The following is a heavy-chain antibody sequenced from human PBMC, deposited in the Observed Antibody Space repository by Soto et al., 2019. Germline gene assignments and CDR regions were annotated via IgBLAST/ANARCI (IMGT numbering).Heavy chain of an antibody. V-gene: IGHV3-33*01. J-gene: IGHJ6*02. CDR3: AREALSGVVIMGYYGMDV. Sequence: QVQLVESGGGVVQPGRSLRLSCAASGFTFSRYGMHWVRQAPGKGLEWVAVIWYDGSDKYYADSVKGRFTISRDNSKNTLYLQMNSLRAEDTAVYYCAREALSGVVIMGYYGMDVWGQGTTVTVSS. CDR1: GFTFSRYG. CDR2: IWYDGSDK. D-gene: IGHD3-3*01.